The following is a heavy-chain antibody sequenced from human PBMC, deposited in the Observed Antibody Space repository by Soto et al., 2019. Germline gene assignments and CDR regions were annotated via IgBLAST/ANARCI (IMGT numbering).Heavy chain of an antibody. CDR3: ARAYCGGDCYSGGYFDY. V-gene: IGHV3-21*01. J-gene: IGHJ4*02. Sequence: EVQLVESGGGLVKPGGSLRLSCAASGFTFSSYSMNWVRQAPGKGLEWVSSISSSSSYIYYADSVKGRFTISRDNAKNSLYLQMNSLRAEDTAVYYCARAYCGGDCYSGGYFDYWGQGTLVTVSS. CDR2: ISSSSSYI. CDR1: GFTFSSYS. D-gene: IGHD2-21*02.